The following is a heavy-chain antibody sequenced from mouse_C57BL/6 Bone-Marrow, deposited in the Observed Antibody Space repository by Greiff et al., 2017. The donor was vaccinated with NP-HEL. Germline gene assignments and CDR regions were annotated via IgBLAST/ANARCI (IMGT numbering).Heavy chain of an antibody. J-gene: IGHJ3*01. D-gene: IGHD1-1*02. CDR1: GFTFSDYY. Sequence: EVKLVESGGGLVQPGGSLKLSCAASGFTFSDYYMYWVRQTPEKRLEWVAYISNGGGSTYYPDTVKGRFTISRDNAKNTLYLQMSRLKSEDTAMYYCARLGGLWSAYWGQGTLVTVSA. V-gene: IGHV5-12*01. CDR3: ARLGGLWSAY. CDR2: ISNGGGST.